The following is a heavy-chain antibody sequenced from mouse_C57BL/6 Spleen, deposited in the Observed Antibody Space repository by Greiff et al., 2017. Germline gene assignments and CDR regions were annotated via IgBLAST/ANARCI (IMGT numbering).Heavy chain of an antibody. CDR3: ARRAIYYDYDGYFDV. Sequence: VKLVESGAELARPVASVKLSCKASGYTFTSYGISWVKQRTGQGLEWIGEIYPRSGNTYYNEKFKGKATLTADKSSSTAYMELRSLTSEDSAVYFCARRAIYYDYDGYFDVWGTGTTVTVSS. D-gene: IGHD2-4*01. J-gene: IGHJ1*03. V-gene: IGHV1-81*01. CDR1: GYTFTSYG. CDR2: IYPRSGNT.